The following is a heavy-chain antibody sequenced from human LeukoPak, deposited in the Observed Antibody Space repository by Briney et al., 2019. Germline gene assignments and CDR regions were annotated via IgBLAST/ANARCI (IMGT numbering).Heavy chain of an antibody. J-gene: IGHJ4*02. D-gene: IGHD1-26*01. CDR3: ARDGGVGATRFRY. V-gene: IGHV3-33*01. CDR1: GFTFSSYG. Sequence: GGSLRLSCAAPGFTFSSYGMHWVRQAPGKGLEWVAVIWYDGSNKYYADSVKGRFTISRDNSRNTLYLQMNSLRAEDTAVYYCARDGGVGATRFRYWGQGTLVTVSS. CDR2: IWYDGSNK.